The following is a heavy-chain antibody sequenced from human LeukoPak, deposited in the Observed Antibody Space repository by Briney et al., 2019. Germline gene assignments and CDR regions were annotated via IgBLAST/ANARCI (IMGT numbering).Heavy chain of an antibody. V-gene: IGHV3-66*01. J-gene: IGHJ6*02. Sequence: GGSLRLSCAASGFTFSSYAMSWVRQAPGKGLEWVSVIYSGGSTYYADSVKGRFTISRDNSKNTLYLQMNSLRAEDTAVYYCARGTTVTRYYGMDVWGQGTTVTVSS. D-gene: IGHD4-17*01. CDR3: ARGTTVTRYYGMDV. CDR1: GFTFSSYA. CDR2: IYSGGST.